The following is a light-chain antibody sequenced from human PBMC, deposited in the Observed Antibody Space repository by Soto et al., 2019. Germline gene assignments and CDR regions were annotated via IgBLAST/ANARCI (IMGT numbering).Light chain of an antibody. CDR3: KQYGTSPSSIT. CDR2: DAT. V-gene: IGKV3-20*01. J-gene: IGKJ5*01. Sequence: EILLTQSPSTLSLSPGDRATLSCRASERVNIAYLAWYQQKPGQAPRIVMYDATNRASGIPDRFSGSGFGTDFNLTISRLEPEDFAGFYCKQYGTSPSSITFGQGTRLEI. CDR1: ERVNIAY.